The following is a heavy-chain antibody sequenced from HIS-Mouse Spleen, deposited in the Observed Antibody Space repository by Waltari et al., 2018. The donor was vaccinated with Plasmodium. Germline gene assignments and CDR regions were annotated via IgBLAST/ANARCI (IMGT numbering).Heavy chain of an antibody. CDR1: GFTFSSYG. D-gene: IGHD3-3*01. CDR2: ISYDGINN. J-gene: IGHJ4*02. CDR3: AKEVLGYYDFWSRPDY. Sequence: QVQLVESGGGVVQPGRSLRLSCAASGFTFSSYGMHWVRQAPGKGLGWVAVISYDGINNYYADSVKGRFTISRDNSKNTLYLQMNSLRAEDTAVYYCAKEVLGYYDFWSRPDYWGQGTLVTVSS. V-gene: IGHV3-30*18.